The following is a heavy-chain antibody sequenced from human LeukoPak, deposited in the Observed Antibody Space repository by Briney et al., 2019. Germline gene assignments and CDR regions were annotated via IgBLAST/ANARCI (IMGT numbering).Heavy chain of an antibody. D-gene: IGHD6-13*01. CDR2: ISAYNGNT. V-gene: IGHV1-18*01. CDR3: ARDRPGIAAAGDNWFDP. J-gene: IGHJ5*02. Sequence: SVKSSGKASGYTLPTYGISGGGKAPGQGLKWLGWISAYNGNTSYAQKLQGRVTMTTDTSTSTAYMELRSLRSDDTAVYYCARDRPGIAAAGDNWFDPWGQGTLVTVSS. CDR1: GYTLPTYG.